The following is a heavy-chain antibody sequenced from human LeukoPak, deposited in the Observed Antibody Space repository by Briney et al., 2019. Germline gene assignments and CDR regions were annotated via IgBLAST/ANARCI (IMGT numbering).Heavy chain of an antibody. D-gene: IGHD5-18*01. J-gene: IGHJ4*02. V-gene: IGHV3-30-3*01. CDR3: AKDLDTAMVSYFDY. CDR2: ISYDGSNK. CDR1: GFTFSSYA. Sequence: GGSLRLSCAASGFTFSSYAMHWVRQAPGKGLEWVALISYDGSNKYYADSVKGRFTISRDNSKNTLYLQMNSLRAEDTAVYYCAKDLDTAMVSYFDYWGQGTLVTVSS.